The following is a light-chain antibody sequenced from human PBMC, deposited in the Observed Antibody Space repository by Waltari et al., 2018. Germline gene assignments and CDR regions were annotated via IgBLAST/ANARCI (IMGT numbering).Light chain of an antibody. Sequence: EVVMTQSPANLSVSPGERATLSCRASQSIGSNLAWYQQKPDQAPRLLLYAALTRATGIPARFRGSGSGTEFTLTISSLQSEDFAIYYCQQYNNWLTFGGGTKVEIK. J-gene: IGKJ4*01. CDR2: AAL. CDR1: QSIGSN. CDR3: QQYNNWLT. V-gene: IGKV3-15*01.